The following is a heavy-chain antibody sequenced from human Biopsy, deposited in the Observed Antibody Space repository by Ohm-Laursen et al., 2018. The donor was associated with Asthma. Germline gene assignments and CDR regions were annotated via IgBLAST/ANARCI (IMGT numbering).Heavy chain of an antibody. CDR2: INPNSGGT. CDR1: GYTFIGCH. D-gene: IGHD6-13*01. V-gene: IGHV1-2*06. CDR3: ARGQKSAGDRWFDP. J-gene: IGHJ5*02. Sequence: GASVKVSCKASGYTFIGCHIHWMRKAPGQGLEWMGRINPNSGGTNYAQKFQGRVTITRDTSISTAYMEVSRLRSDDTAMYYCARGQKSAGDRWFDPWGQGTLVTVSS.